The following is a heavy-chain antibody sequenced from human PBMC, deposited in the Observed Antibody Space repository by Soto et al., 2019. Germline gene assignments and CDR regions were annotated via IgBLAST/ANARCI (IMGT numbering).Heavy chain of an antibody. Sequence: QVQLQQWGAGLLKPSETLSLTCAVYGGSFSGYYWSWIRQPPGKGLEWIGEINHSGSTNYNPSLKSRVTISVDTSKNQFSLKLSSVTAADTAVYYCARGVSGYHWGQGTLVTVSS. V-gene: IGHV4-34*01. CDR3: ARGVSGYH. D-gene: IGHD3-22*01. CDR1: GGSFSGYY. J-gene: IGHJ5*02. CDR2: INHSGST.